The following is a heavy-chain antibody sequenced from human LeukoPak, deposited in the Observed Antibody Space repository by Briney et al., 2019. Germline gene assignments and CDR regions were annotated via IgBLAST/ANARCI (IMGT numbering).Heavy chain of an antibody. D-gene: IGHD1-26*01. V-gene: IGHV1-69*08. Sequence: VASVKVSCKTSGGTFLSHTFSWVRQAPGQGLEWMGKITPVINTASYAQTFQGRVSIYADRYTTTVYMDLSGLRPDDTAVYYCARVNLRGSNYNWFDPWGQGTLVTVAS. CDR2: ITPVINTA. J-gene: IGHJ5*02. CDR1: GGTFLSHT. CDR3: ARVNLRGSNYNWFDP.